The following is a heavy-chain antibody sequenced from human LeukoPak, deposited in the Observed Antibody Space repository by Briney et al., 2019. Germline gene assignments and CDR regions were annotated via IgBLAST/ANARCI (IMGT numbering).Heavy chain of an antibody. CDR3: ARGARTPSGYGSRTAGRANWFDP. Sequence: PSETLSLTCAVYGGSFSGYYWSWIRQPPGKGLEWIGEINHSGSTNYNPSLKSRVTISVDTSKNQFSLKLSSVTAADTAVYYCARGARTPSGYGSRTAGRANWFDPWGQGTLVTVYS. D-gene: IGHD5-12*01. V-gene: IGHV4-34*01. J-gene: IGHJ5*02. CDR2: INHSGST. CDR1: GGSFSGYY.